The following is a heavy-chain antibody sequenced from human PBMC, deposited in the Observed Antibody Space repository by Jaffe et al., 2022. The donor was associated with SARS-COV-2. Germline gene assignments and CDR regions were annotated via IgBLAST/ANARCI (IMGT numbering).Heavy chain of an antibody. J-gene: IGHJ4*02. V-gene: IGHV3-7*03. D-gene: IGHD2-2*01. CDR3: TKWRVGGIDY. CDR1: GFTFRNDW. CDR2: IKEEGTEK. Sequence: EVQLVESGGGLVQPGGSLRLSCAASGFTFRNDWMSWVRQAPGKGLEWVATIKEEGTEKTYVESVKGRFTISRDNTENSVDLQMNSLRAEDTAVYYCTKWRVGGIDYWGQGTLVTVSS.